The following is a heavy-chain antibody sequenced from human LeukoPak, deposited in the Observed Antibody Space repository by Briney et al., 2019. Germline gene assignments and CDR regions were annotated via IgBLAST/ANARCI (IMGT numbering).Heavy chain of an antibody. CDR3: ARDSSDNWFDP. D-gene: IGHD6-19*01. CDR1: GYXFTGYY. Sequence: ASVKVSCKASGYXFTGYYIHWVRQAPGQGLEWMGWINPNSGGTNYAQKFQGRVTMTRDTPISTAYMELSRLRSDDTAVYYCARDSSDNWFDPWGQGTLVTVSS. V-gene: IGHV1-2*02. CDR2: INPNSGGT. J-gene: IGHJ5*02.